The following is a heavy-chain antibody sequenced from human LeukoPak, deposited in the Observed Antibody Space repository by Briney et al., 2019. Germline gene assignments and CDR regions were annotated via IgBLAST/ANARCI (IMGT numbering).Heavy chain of an antibody. CDR2: ISAYNGKT. Sequence: GASVKVSCKASGYTFTSYGISWVRQAPGQGLEWMGWISAYNGKTNYAQKLQGRVTMTTDTSTSTAYMELRSLRSDDTAVYYCARGPLGYCSGGSCRLYYYYYMDVWGKGTTVTVSS. D-gene: IGHD2-15*01. CDR3: ARGPLGYCSGGSCRLYYYYYMDV. CDR1: GYTFTSYG. J-gene: IGHJ6*03. V-gene: IGHV1-18*01.